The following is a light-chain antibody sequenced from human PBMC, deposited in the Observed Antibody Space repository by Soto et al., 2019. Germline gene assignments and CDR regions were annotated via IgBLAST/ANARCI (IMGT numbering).Light chain of an antibody. V-gene: IGLV2-23*02. CDR3: CSYVGISTSLV. CDR1: SSDVGHHNL. CDR2: DVN. Sequence: QSALTQPASVSGSPGQTITISCTGLSSDVGHHNLVSWYQHLPGKAPRLIIYDVNKRPSGVSDRFSGSKSGSTASLTISGLQTEDEADFYCCSYVGISTSLVFGGGTKLTVL. J-gene: IGLJ3*02.